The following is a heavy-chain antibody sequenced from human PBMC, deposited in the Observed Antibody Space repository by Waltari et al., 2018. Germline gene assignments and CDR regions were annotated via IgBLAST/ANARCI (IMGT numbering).Heavy chain of an antibody. J-gene: IGHJ4*02. CDR3: AKVPSTYPYYFDF. V-gene: IGHV3-23*01. CDR2: RSFIGAST. CDR1: GFTFSEYG. Sequence: EVRLLESGGGLVQPGGSLRLSCVVSGFTFSEYGMSWVRQAPGKGLEWVAGRSFIGASTYYAESVRGRFTISRDNSENTLYLEMNSLRAEDTAVYYCAKVPSTYPYYFDFWGQGTLVTVSS.